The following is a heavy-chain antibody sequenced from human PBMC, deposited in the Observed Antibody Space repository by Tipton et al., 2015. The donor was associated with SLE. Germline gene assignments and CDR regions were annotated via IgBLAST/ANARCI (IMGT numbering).Heavy chain of an antibody. Sequence: TLSLTCTVSGGSISSSSYYWGWIRQPPGKGLEWIGSIYYSGSTYYNPSLKSRVIISVDTSKNQFSLKLSSVTAADTAVYYCARVNAQEGAFDIWGQGTMVTVSS. D-gene: IGHD2-2*01. V-gene: IGHV4-39*07. CDR1: GGSISSSSYY. CDR3: ARVNAQEGAFDI. CDR2: IYYSGST. J-gene: IGHJ3*02.